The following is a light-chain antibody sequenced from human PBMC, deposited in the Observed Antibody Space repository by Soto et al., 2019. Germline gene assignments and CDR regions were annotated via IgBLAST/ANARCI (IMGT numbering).Light chain of an antibody. CDR1: EGISSA. V-gene: IGKV1-13*02. CDR2: DAS. Sequence: AIELTQSPSSLPASVGDRVTSTCRASEGISSALAWYQEKPGKAPKLLIYDASSLESGVPSRFSGSGSGTDFTLTISSLQPEDFATYYCQQFNSYPRTFGQGTKVEIK. J-gene: IGKJ1*01. CDR3: QQFNSYPRT.